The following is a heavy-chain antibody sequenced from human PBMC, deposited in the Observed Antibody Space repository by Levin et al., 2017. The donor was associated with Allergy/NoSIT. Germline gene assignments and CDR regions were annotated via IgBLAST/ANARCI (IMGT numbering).Heavy chain of an antibody. D-gene: IGHD3-9*01. CDR1: GYSFISYW. CDR2: IYPGDSDT. CDR3: ARLNILTGYYPANFDY. V-gene: IGHV5-51*01. Sequence: PGESLKISCKGSGYSFISYWIAWVRQMPGKGLEWMGIIYPGDSDTRYSPSFQGQVTISADKSISTAYLQWSSLKASDTAMYYWARLNILTGYYPANFDYWGQGTLVTVSS. J-gene: IGHJ4*02.